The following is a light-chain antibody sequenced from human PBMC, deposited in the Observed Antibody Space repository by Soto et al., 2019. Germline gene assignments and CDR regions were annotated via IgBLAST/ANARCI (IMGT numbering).Light chain of an antibody. J-gene: IGLJ2*01. CDR3: ATWDGSLPGEV. V-gene: IGLV1-51*01. CDR1: SSNIGNNY. Sequence: QSVLTQSPSVSAAPGQKVTISCSGSSSNIGNNYVSWYQQLPGTAPKLLIYYNNKRPSGMPDRFSGSKSGTSGTLDITGLLTGDEDDYYCATWDGSLPGEVFGGGTKLTVL. CDR2: YNN.